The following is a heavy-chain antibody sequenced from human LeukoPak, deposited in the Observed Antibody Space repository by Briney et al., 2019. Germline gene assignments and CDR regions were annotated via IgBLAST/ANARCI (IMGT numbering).Heavy chain of an antibody. J-gene: IGHJ4*02. CDR3: AKDRDSSGSYYFDY. Sequence: GGTLRLSCAASGFTFSSYGMSWVRQAPGKGLEWVSAISGSGGSTYYADSVKGRFTISRDNSKNTLYLQMNSLRAEDTAVYYCAKDRDSSGSYYFDYWGQGTLVTVSS. CDR1: GFTFSSYG. D-gene: IGHD3-22*01. V-gene: IGHV3-23*01. CDR2: ISGSGGST.